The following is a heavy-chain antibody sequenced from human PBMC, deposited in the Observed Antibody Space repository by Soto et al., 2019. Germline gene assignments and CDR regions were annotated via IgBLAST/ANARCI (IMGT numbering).Heavy chain of an antibody. Sequence: SETLSLTSIISGCPIRISSYNWGWIRQPPGKGLEWIGSIYYSGSTYYNPSLKSRVTISVDTSKNQFSLKLSSVTAADTAVYYCARRARAAAGRYGMDVWGQGTTVS. J-gene: IGHJ6*02. CDR1: GCPIRISSYN. V-gene: IGHV4-39*01. CDR3: ARRARAAAGRYGMDV. D-gene: IGHD6-13*01. CDR2: IYYSGST.